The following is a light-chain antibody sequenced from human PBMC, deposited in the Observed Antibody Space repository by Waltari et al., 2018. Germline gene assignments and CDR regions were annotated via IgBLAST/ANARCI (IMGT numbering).Light chain of an antibody. CDR1: QGISKT. CDR2: DAS. J-gene: IGKJ3*01. Sequence: AIQLTQSPSSLSASVGDRVTITCRASQGISKTLAWYQHKSGKAPTLLIYDASTFESGVPSRFRGRRSGTAFTLTISSLQPEDFATYYCQQFNSFPLTRGPGTKVEIQ. V-gene: IGKV1-13*02. CDR3: QQFNSFPLT.